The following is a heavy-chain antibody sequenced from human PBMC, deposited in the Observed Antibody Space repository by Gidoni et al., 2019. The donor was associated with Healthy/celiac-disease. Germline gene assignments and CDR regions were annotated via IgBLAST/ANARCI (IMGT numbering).Heavy chain of an antibody. CDR1: VFTFSSYS. D-gene: IGHD3-10*01. Sequence: EVQLVESGGGLVKPGGSLRLSCAASVFTFSSYSMNWVRQAPGKGLECVSSISSSSSYIYYADAVKGRFTISRDNAKNSLYLQMNSLRAEDTAVYYCARVFSGSYGLDAFDIWGQGTMVTVSS. J-gene: IGHJ3*02. CDR3: ARVFSGSYGLDAFDI. V-gene: IGHV3-21*01. CDR2: ISSSSSYI.